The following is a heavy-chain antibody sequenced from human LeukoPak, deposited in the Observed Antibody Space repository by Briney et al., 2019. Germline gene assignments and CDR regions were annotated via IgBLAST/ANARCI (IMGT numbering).Heavy chain of an antibody. CDR1: GGTFSSYA. Sequence: SVKVSCKASGGTFSSYAISWVRQATGQGLEWMGGIIPIFGTANYAQKFQGRVTITADESTSTAYMELSSLRSEDTAVYYCARGVLLWFGELTSGSAFDIWGQGTMVTVSS. CDR2: IIPIFGTA. D-gene: IGHD3-10*01. V-gene: IGHV1-69*13. J-gene: IGHJ3*02. CDR3: ARGVLLWFGELTSGSAFDI.